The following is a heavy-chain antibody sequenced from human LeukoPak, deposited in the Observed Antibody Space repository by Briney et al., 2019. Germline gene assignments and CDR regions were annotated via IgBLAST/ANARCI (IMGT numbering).Heavy chain of an antibody. J-gene: IGHJ4*02. Sequence: GRSLRLSCAASGFTFSSYSMHWVRQARGKGLEWVAVISYDGSNKYYADSVKGRFTISRDNSKNTLYLQMNSLRAEDTAVYYCAKDACGGSTSCHLFDYWGQGTLVTVSS. CDR1: GFTFSSYS. V-gene: IGHV3-30*18. CDR2: ISYDGSNK. CDR3: AKDACGGSTSCHLFDY. D-gene: IGHD2-2*01.